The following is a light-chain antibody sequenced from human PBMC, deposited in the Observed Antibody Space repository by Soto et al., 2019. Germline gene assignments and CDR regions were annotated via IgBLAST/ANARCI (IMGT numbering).Light chain of an antibody. CDR1: HSLSNRY. Sequence: EIVLTQSPGTLSLSPGERATLSCRASHSLSNRYLAVDQQKPGQAPRLVPSGSSSWSTGIPDRFSGSGSGTDFTLTISRLEPEDFAVYYCHQYGSSPPITFGQGTRLDIK. V-gene: IGKV3-20*01. CDR2: GSS. J-gene: IGKJ5*01. CDR3: HQYGSSPPIT.